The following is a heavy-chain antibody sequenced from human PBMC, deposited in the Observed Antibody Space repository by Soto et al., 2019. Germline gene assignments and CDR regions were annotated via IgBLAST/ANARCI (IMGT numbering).Heavy chain of an antibody. Sequence: QITLKESGPTLVKPTQTLTLTCTFSGFSLSTNEVGVGWIRQPPGKALEWLALIFWDDDKRYRSSLKNRLTATKVTXXNQVVLTMTKVDPVDTATYYCAHRRTYRGVTLYDYWGQGTLVTVSS. CDR1: GFSLSTNEVG. J-gene: IGHJ4*02. D-gene: IGHD3-10*01. V-gene: IGHV2-5*02. CDR3: AHRRTYRGVTLYDY. CDR2: IFWDDDK.